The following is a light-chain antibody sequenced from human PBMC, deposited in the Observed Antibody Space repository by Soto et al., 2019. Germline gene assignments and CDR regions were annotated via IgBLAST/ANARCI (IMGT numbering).Light chain of an antibody. CDR2: AAS. J-gene: IGKJ4*01. CDR3: QQSYSTRALT. V-gene: IGKV1-39*01. Sequence: DIQMTQSPSTLSSSVGDIFTITCRSSQSISTYLNWYQQKAGLAPKLLIYAASSLQSGVPSRFSGSGSGTDFTLTISSLQPEDFATYYCQQSYSTRALTFGGGTKVDI. CDR1: QSISTY.